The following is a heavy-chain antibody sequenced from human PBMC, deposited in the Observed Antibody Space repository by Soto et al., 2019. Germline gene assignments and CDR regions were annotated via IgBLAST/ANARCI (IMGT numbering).Heavy chain of an antibody. V-gene: IGHV1-18*01. Sequence: QVQLVQSGAEVKKPGASVKVSCKASGYTFTSYGISWVRQAPGQGLEWMGWISAYNGNTNYAQKLQGRVTMTTDTSTSTADMELRSLRSDDTAVYYCARDCMVRDRESGGMDVWGQGTTVTVSS. D-gene: IGHD3-10*01. CDR2: ISAYNGNT. J-gene: IGHJ6*02. CDR1: GYTFTSYG. CDR3: ARDCMVRDRESGGMDV.